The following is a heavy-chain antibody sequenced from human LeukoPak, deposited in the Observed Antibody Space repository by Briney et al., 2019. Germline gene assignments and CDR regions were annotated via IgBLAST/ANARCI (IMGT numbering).Heavy chain of an antibody. D-gene: IGHD3-16*01. CDR3: ARFGSLREPILDY. J-gene: IGHJ4*02. CDR1: GGSLTSYY. V-gene: IGHV4-59*01. Sequence: PSETLSLTCTVSGGSLTSYYWSWIRQPPGKGLEWIGCIYYTGTTNYNPSLKSRVTISVDTSKNQFSLKPNSVTAADTAVYYCARFGSLREPILDYWGQGTLVTVSS. CDR2: IYYTGTT.